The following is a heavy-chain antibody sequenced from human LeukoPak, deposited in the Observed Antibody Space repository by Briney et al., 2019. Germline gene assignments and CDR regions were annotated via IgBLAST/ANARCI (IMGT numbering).Heavy chain of an antibody. CDR1: GGSMTNFY. Sequence: SDTLSLTQTVYGGSMTNFYWSWIRQAPGKGLEWIGYSHNRRSTGNNPSRKSRGNISVDTSKNLLALKLSSVTAADTAVYYCARGMNYEEPTGYYLHYVDYWGQGTVVSVSS. CDR2: SHNRRST. CDR3: ARGMNYEEPTGYYLHYVDY. J-gene: IGHJ4*02. D-gene: IGHD3-9*01. V-gene: IGHV4-59*07.